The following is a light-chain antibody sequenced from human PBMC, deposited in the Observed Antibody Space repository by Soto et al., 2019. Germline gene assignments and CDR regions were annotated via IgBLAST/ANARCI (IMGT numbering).Light chain of an antibody. Sequence: EIVLTQSPGTLFLSPGERATLSCRASQSVSDSYLAWYQQKPGQAPRLLIYASSRATGIPDRFSGSGSGTDFTLTIRRLEPEDFAVYYCQHYGTSALFGPGNKVDIK. J-gene: IGKJ3*01. CDR2: AS. V-gene: IGKV3-20*01. CDR3: QHYGTSAL. CDR1: QSVSDSY.